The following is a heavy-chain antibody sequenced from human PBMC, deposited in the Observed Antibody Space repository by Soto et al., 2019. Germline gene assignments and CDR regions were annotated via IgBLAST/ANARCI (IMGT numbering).Heavy chain of an antibody. V-gene: IGHV4-30-4*01. CDR2: IYYSGST. CDR3: ASRHNYYDSSGYPYPFDY. D-gene: IGHD3-22*01. CDR1: GGSISSGDYY. Sequence: PSETLSLTCTVSGGSISSGDYYWSWIRQPPGKGLEWIGYIYYSGSTYYNPSLKSRVTISVDTSKNQFSLKLSSVTAADTAVYYCASRHNYYDSSGYPYPFDYWGQGTLVTVSS. J-gene: IGHJ4*02.